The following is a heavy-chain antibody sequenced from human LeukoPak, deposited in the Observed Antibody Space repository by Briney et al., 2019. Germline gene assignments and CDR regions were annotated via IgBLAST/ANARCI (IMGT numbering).Heavy chain of an antibody. CDR2: IHNSGGT. CDR3: ARDSSYYYDSSGYYDY. V-gene: IGHV4-61*02. J-gene: IGHJ4*02. CDR1: GASISSGSSY. Sequence: SETLSLTCTVSGASISSGSSYWSWIRQPAGEGLEWIGRIHNSGGTIYNPSLNSRVTISVDTSKNQVSLKLSSVTAADTAVYYCARDSSYYYDSSGYYDYWGQGTLVTVSS. D-gene: IGHD3-22*01.